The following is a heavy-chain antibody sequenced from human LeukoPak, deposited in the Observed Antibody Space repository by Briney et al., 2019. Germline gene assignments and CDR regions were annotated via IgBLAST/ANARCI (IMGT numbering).Heavy chain of an antibody. CDR3: ARRAADDAFDI. V-gene: IGHV4-59*08. Sequence: SETLSLTCTVSGGFINSYYWSWIRQPPGKGLEWIGYIYYSGSTSYNPSLTSRVTISVDRTKNQFSLKLRSVTAADTAVYYCARRAADDAFDIWGQGTMVTVSS. CDR2: IYYSGST. CDR1: GGFINSYY. J-gene: IGHJ3*02.